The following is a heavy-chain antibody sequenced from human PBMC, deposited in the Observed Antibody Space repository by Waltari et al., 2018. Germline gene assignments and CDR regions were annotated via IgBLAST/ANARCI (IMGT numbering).Heavy chain of an antibody. CDR3: ARAGGYCSSASCSRDYQY. D-gene: IGHD2-2*01. CDR2: ISVYNGNT. Sequence: QVQLVQSGAEVKKPGASVKVSCKASGYTFANHAISWVRQAPGQGLEWVGWISVYNGNTDYAQKFQDRVTVTIDTSTSTAYMELRSLRSDDTAVYYCARAGGYCSSASCSRDYQYWGQGTLVTVSS. CDR1: GYTFANHA. J-gene: IGHJ1*01. V-gene: IGHV1-18*01.